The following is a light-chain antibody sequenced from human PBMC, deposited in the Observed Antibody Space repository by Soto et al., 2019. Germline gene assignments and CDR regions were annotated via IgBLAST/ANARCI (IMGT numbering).Light chain of an antibody. CDR1: SSDVGAYNR. V-gene: IGLV2-14*01. CDR2: EVS. CDR3: RSYTTSSSYV. Sequence: QSALTQPASVSGSPGQSITISCTGTSSDVGAYNRVSWYQQHSGKAPKLMIYEVSNRPSGVSNRFSGSKSGNTASLTISGLQAEDEADYYCRSYTTSSSYVFGTGTQLTVL. J-gene: IGLJ1*01.